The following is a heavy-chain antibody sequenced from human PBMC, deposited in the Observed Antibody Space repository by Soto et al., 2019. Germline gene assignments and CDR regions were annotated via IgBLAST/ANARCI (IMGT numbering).Heavy chain of an antibody. CDR1: GGSFSGYY. J-gene: IGHJ5*02. CDR2: INHSGST. V-gene: IGHV4-34*01. Sequence: PSETLSLTCAVYGGSFSGYYWSWIRQPPGKGLEWIGEINHSGSTNYNPSLKSRVTISVDTPKNQFSLKLSSVTAADTAVYYCARAPLLRWFDPWGQGTLVTVSS. CDR3: ARAPLLRWFDP.